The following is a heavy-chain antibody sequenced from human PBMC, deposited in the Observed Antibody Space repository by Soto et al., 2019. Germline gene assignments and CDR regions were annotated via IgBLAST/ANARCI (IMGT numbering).Heavy chain of an antibody. CDR2: IVVGSGNT. Sequence: QMQLVQSGPVVKKPGTSVKDSCKASGFTFTSSAVQWVRQARGQRLERIGWIVVGSGNTNYAQKFQERVTITRDMSTSTAYMELSSLRSEDTAVYYCAVHGDYGGLARYYGMDVWGQGTTVTVSS. CDR3: AVHGDYGGLARYYGMDV. CDR1: GFTFTSSA. V-gene: IGHV1-58*01. J-gene: IGHJ6*02. D-gene: IGHD4-17*01.